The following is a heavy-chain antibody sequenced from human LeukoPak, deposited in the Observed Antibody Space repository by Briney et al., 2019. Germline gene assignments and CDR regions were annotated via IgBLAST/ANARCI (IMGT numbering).Heavy chain of an antibody. V-gene: IGHV3-74*01. Sequence: GGSLSLSCAASGFSFRSHWMPWVGQVPGKGLVGVSHIKSDGTTTSYADSVKGRFTISRDNAKSTLYLQMNSLRAEDMAVYYCARGSDWGPRSAFDIWGQGTMVTVSS. CDR1: GFSFRSHW. CDR2: IKSDGTTT. CDR3: ARGSDWGPRSAFDI. J-gene: IGHJ3*02. D-gene: IGHD7-27*01.